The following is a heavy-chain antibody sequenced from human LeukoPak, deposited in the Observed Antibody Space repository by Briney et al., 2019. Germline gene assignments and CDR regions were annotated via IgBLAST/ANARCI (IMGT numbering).Heavy chain of an antibody. CDR2: FYNSGRS. D-gene: IGHD3-16*01. CDR1: DDSISDYY. CDR3: TRGAGWLIDY. Sequence: KPSETLSLTCTVSDDSISDYYRGWIRQPPGKGLGWIGYFYNSGRSTYNPSLKSRVTISADTSTNHFSLKLNSVTTADTAVYYCTRGAGWLIDYWGQGILVTVSS. J-gene: IGHJ4*02. V-gene: IGHV4-59*01.